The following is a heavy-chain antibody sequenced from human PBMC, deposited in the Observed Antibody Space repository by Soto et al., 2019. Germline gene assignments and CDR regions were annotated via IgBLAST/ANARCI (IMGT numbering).Heavy chain of an antibody. J-gene: IGHJ6*02. CDR1: GFTFSSYA. CDR2: ISYDGSNK. Sequence: TGGSLRLSCAASGFTFSSYAMHWVRQAPGKGLEWVAVISYDGSNKYYADSVKGRFTISRDNSKNTLYLQMNSLRAEDTAVYYCAREGGNYAYYYGMDVWGQGTTVTVSS. D-gene: IGHD4-4*01. V-gene: IGHV3-30-3*01. CDR3: AREGGNYAYYYGMDV.